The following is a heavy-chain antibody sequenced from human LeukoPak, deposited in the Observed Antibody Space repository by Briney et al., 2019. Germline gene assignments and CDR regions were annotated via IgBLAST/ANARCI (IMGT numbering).Heavy chain of an antibody. CDR1: GFIFNNYA. CDR2: ISWNSGSI. D-gene: IGHD2-8*02. Sequence: PGGSLRLSCAGSGFIFNNYAMHWVRQPPGKGLEWVSGISWNSGSIDYADSVKGRFTFSRDNAQNSLYLQMSSLRVEDTAVYYCVTYSTGLYKGLEFWGQGTQVTVSS. V-gene: IGHV3-9*01. CDR3: VTYSTGLYKGLEF. J-gene: IGHJ4*02.